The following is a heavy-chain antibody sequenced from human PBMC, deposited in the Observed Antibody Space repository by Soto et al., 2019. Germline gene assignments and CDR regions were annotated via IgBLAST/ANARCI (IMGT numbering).Heavy chain of an antibody. CDR2: IKSKTDGGTT. Sequence: GGSLRLSCAASGFTFSNAWMNWVRQAPGKGLEWVGRIKSKTDGGTTDYAAPVKGRFTISRDDSKNTLYLQMNSPKTEDTAVYYCTTGRPPHYDFWSGYSNIFDYWGQGTLVTVSS. J-gene: IGHJ4*02. CDR3: TTGRPPHYDFWSGYSNIFDY. D-gene: IGHD3-3*01. CDR1: GFTFSNAW. V-gene: IGHV3-15*07.